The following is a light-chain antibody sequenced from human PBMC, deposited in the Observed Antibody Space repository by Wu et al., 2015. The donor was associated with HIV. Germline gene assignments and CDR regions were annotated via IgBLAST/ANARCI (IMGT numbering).Light chain of an antibody. CDR3: QQYGSSPRT. J-gene: IGKJ1*01. CDR1: ERVSNSH. CDR2: DAS. V-gene: IGKV3-20*01. Sequence: DIVLTQSPGTLSLSPGERATLSCRASERVSNSHIAWYQQKPGQPPRLLIYDASRRATGIPDRFSGSGSGTDFTLTISRLEPEDSAVYYCQQYGSSPRTFGQGTKVEIK.